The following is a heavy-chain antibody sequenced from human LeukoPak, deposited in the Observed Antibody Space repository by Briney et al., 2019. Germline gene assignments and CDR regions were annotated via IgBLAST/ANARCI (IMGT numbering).Heavy chain of an antibody. J-gene: IGHJ4*02. CDR1: AGSFSGYY. D-gene: IGHD4-17*01. V-gene: IGHV4-34*01. CDR3: ARGRAPNGDYDHLPFDY. Sequence: SETLSLTCAVNAGSFSGYYWSWIRQPPGKGLEWIGEINHSGSTNYNPSLKSRVTISVDTSKNQFSLKLSSVTAADTAVYYCARGRAPNGDYDHLPFDYWGQGTLVTVSS. CDR2: INHSGST.